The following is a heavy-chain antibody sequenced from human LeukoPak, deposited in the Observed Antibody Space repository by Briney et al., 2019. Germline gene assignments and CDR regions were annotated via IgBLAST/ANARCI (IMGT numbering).Heavy chain of an antibody. D-gene: IGHD3-9*01. V-gene: IGHV1-18*01. J-gene: IGHJ4*02. Sequence: GASVQVSCQASRYTLPSPGISWVPPPPPPGLAWRGWISGENGNTHYAQKQQGRVTMTTDTSTSTAYMELRSLRSDDTAVYYCARSSYYDIPIDYWGQGTLVTVSS. CDR2: ISGENGNT. CDR1: RYTLPSPG. CDR3: ARSSYYDIPIDY.